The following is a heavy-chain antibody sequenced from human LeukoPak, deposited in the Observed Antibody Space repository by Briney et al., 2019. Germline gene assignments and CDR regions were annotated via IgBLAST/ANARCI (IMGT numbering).Heavy chain of an antibody. CDR1: GGSISSYY. D-gene: IGHD6-19*01. J-gene: IGHJ4*02. CDR3: ARADLNYIAVAGYFGY. Sequence: SETLSLTCTVSGGSISSYYWSWIRQPPGKGLEWIGYIYYSGSTNHNPSLKSRVTISVDTSKNQFSLKLSSVTAADTAVYYCARADLNYIAVAGYFGYWGQGTLVTVSS. CDR2: IYYSGST. V-gene: IGHV4-59*01.